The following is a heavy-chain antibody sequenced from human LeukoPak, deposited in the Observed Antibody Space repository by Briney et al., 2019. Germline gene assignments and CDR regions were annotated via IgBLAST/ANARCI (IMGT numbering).Heavy chain of an antibody. CDR2: IYYSGST. J-gene: IGHJ3*02. Sequence: PSETLSLTCTVSGASISNYYCSWIRQSPGKGLEWIGYIYYSGSTNYNPSLKSRVTISVDTSKNQFSLKLSSVAAADTAVYYCARHAKVVVVAATYFDDAFDIWGQGTMVTVSS. CDR1: GASISNYY. CDR3: ARHAKVVVVAATYFDDAFDI. D-gene: IGHD2-15*01. V-gene: IGHV4-59*08.